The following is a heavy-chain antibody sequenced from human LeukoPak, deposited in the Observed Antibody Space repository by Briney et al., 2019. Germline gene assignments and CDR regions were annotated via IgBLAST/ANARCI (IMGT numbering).Heavy chain of an antibody. Sequence: GGSLRLSCVASGFTFSSYWMSWVRQAPGKGLEWVANIKQDGSEKYYVDSVKGRFTISRDNAKNSLYLQMNSLRAEDTAVYYCARDLNLRGSGPGMDVWGQGTTVTVSS. CDR3: ARDLNLRGSGPGMDV. V-gene: IGHV3-7*01. D-gene: IGHD6-19*01. CDR1: GFTFSSYW. CDR2: IKQDGSEK. J-gene: IGHJ6*02.